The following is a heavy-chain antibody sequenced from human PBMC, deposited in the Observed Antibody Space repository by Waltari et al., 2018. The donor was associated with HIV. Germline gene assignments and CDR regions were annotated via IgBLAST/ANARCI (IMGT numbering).Heavy chain of an antibody. V-gene: IGHV3-15*01. J-gene: IGHJ4*02. CDR1: GFIFSNPG. Sequence: EVQLLESGGGLVKLGGSLRLSWAASGFIFSNPGMSWVRQAPGKGLEWVGRIKSKSDGGTKDYAAPVKGRFTISRDDSKNTLYLQMNTLKTEDTAVYYCTTGAEDLWRVYWGQGNLVTVSS. D-gene: IGHD3-10*01. CDR2: IKSKSDGGTK. CDR3: TTGAEDLWRVY.